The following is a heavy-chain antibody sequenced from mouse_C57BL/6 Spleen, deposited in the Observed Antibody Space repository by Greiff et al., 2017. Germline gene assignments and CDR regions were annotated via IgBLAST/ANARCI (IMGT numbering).Heavy chain of an antibody. V-gene: IGHV1-82*01. J-gene: IGHJ4*01. Sequence: VQLQQPGTELVKPGASVKLSCKASGYTFTSYWMHWVKQRPGKGLEWIGRIYPGDGDTNYNGKFKGKATLTADKSSSTAYMQLSSLTSEDSAVYFCARWSLAMDYWGQGTSVTVSS. CDR1: GYTFTSYW. CDR3: ARWSLAMDY. CDR2: IYPGDGDT.